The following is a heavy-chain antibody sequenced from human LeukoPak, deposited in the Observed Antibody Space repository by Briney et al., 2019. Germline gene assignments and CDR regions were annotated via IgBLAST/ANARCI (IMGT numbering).Heavy chain of an antibody. Sequence: TGGSLRLSCAGSGFTFSTYWMAWVRQAPGKGLKWVANIKGDDSARHQADSVKGRFSISRDNAQNSVYLQMSSLRGEDTAVYYCARDVGGSLDYWGQGTLVTVSS. CDR3: ARDVGGSLDY. CDR1: GFTFSTYW. D-gene: IGHD1-26*01. J-gene: IGHJ4*02. V-gene: IGHV3-7*01. CDR2: IKGDDSAR.